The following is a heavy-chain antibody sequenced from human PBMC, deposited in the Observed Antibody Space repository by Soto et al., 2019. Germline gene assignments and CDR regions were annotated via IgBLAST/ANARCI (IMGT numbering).Heavy chain of an antibody. D-gene: IGHD6-6*01. J-gene: IGHJ4*02. CDR2: IIPIFGTA. Sequence: SVKVSCKASGGTFSSYAISWVRQAPGQGLEWMGGIIPIFGTANYAQKFQGRVTITADESTSTAYMELSSLRSEDTAVYYCARRGDSSSHTFDYWGQGTLVTVSS. CDR3: ARRGDSSSHTFDY. CDR1: GGTFSSYA. V-gene: IGHV1-69*13.